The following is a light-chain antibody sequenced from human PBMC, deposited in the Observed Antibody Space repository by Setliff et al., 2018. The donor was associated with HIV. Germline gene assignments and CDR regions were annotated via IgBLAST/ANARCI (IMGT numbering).Light chain of an antibody. CDR2: DVS. Sequence: QSVLTQPASVSGSPGQSITISCTGTSSDVGGYNYVSWYQQHPGKAPKLMIYDVSKRPSGVSNRFSGSKSGNTASLTISGLQAEDEADYYCCSYAGSSTLYVFGTGTQLTVL. CDR1: SSDVGGYNY. CDR3: CSYAGSSTLYV. V-gene: IGLV2-23*02. J-gene: IGLJ1*01.